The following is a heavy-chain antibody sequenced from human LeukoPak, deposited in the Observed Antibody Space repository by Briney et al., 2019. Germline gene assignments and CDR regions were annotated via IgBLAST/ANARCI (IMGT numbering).Heavy chain of an antibody. V-gene: IGHV3-23*01. D-gene: IGHD2-21*01. J-gene: IGHJ4*02. CDR2: ISTSGGTT. CDR1: GFTFSSYA. CDR3: ANQHMDYFDY. Sequence: TGGSLRLSCAASGFTFSSYAMSWVRQAPGKGLEWVSAISTSGGTTYYADSVEGRFTISRDNSKNTLYLQMNSLRAEDTAVYYCANQHMDYFDYWGQGTLVTVSS.